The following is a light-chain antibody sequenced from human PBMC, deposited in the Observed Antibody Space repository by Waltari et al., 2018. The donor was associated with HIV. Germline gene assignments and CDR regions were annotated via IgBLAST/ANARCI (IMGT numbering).Light chain of an antibody. CDR3: QQYTNWPLFT. CDR1: RSIENK. Sequence: ELVMTQSPATLSLSPGERATLSCRATRSIENKFAWYQQKPGQAPRLLIYEGSTRATGSPARFSGSGSGTEFTLTINSLQSEDFALDYCQQYTNWPLFTFGPGTKVEIK. J-gene: IGKJ3*01. CDR2: EGS. V-gene: IGKV3-15*01.